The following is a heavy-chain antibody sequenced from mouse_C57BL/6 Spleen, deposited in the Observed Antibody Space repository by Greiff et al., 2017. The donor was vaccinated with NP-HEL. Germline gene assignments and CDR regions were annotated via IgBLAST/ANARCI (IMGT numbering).Heavy chain of an antibody. CDR2: ISSGGDYI. V-gene: IGHV5-9-1*02. D-gene: IGHD2-5*01. J-gene: IGHJ2*01. CDR3: TRGSNYPRRYYFDY. Sequence: EVKVVESGEGLVKPGGSLKLSCAASGFTFSSYAMSWVRQTPEKRLEWVAYISSGGDYIYYADPVKGRFTISRDNARNTLYLQMSSLKSEDTAMYYCTRGSNYPRRYYFDYWGQGTTLTVSS. CDR1: GFTFSSYA.